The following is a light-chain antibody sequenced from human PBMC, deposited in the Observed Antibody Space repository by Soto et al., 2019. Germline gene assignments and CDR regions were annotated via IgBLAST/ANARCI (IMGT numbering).Light chain of an antibody. CDR3: NSYTSSRSLV. J-gene: IGLJ3*02. V-gene: IGLV2-14*01. CDR2: EVS. CDR1: SSDIGGYNY. Sequence: QSALTQPASVSGSPGQSITISYTGTSSDIGGYNYVSWYQHHPGKAPKLMIYEVSNRPSGVSNRFSGSKSGNTASLTISGLQAEDEADYYCNSYTSSRSLVFGGGTKLTVL.